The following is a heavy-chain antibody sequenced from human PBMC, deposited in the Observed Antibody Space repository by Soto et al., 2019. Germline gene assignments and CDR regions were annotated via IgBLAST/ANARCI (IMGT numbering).Heavy chain of an antibody. CDR2: ISAYNGNT. CDR1: GYTFTSYG. CDR3: ARDTAMAKGYYYYGMDV. V-gene: IGHV1-18*01. J-gene: IGHJ6*02. Sequence: ASVKVSCKASGYTFTSYGISWVRQAPGQGLEWMGWISAYNGNTNYAQKLQGRVTMTTDTSTSTAYMELRSLRSDDTAVYYCARDTAMAKGYYYYGMDVWGQGTTVTVS. D-gene: IGHD5-18*01.